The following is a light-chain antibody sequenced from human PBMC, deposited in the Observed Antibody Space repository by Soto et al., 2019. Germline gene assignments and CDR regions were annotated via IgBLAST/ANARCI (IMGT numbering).Light chain of an antibody. V-gene: IGKV3-20*01. J-gene: IGKJ1*01. CDR3: QQYGSSGT. Sequence: TVVTQSPATLSVSPGETASLSCRASQSFISRLAWYQQKPGQPPRLLIYGASSRATGIPDRFSGSGSGTDFTLTISRLEPEDFAVYYCQQYGSSGTFGQGTKVDIK. CDR2: GAS. CDR1: QSFISR.